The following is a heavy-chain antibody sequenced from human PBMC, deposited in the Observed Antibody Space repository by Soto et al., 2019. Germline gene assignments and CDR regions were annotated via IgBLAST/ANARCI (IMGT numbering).Heavy chain of an antibody. CDR1: VYPFTNYA. D-gene: IGHD4-17*01. J-gene: IGHJ4*02. CDR2: INAGNGNT. Sequence: ASVKVSCKAYVYPFTNYAMHWVRQSPGQRLEWMGWINAGNGNTKYSQKFQGRVTITRDTSASTAYMELSSLRSEDTAVYYCARETYGDYVGYFDTWGQGIQVTVSS. CDR3: ARETYGDYVGYFDT. V-gene: IGHV1-3*01.